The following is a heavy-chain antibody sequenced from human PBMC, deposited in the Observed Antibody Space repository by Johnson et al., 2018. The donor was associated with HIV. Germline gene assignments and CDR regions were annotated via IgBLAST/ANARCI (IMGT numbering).Heavy chain of an antibody. J-gene: IGHJ3*02. CDR2: INSDGSST. CDR1: GFAFRSYW. CDR3: ARGLGSSWTGDAFDI. Sequence: EVQLVESGGGLVQPGGSLRLSCAASGFAFRSYWMHWVRQAPGKGLVWVSRINSDGSSTGYADSVKGRFTISRDNPKNPLYLQMNSLRAEDTAVYYCARGLGSSWTGDAFDIWGQGTMVTVSS. V-gene: IGHV3-74*02. D-gene: IGHD6-13*01.